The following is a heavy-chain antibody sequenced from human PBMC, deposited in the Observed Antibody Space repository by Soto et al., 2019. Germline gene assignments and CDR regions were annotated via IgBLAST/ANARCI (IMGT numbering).Heavy chain of an antibody. CDR3: AAVPVLRFLKWLPAYFDY. J-gene: IGHJ4*02. V-gene: IGHV1-58*02. CDR1: GYTFTSYG. CDR2: LVVGSGNT. Sequence: ASVKVSCKASGYTFTSYGIHWVRQAPGQRLEWMGWLVVGSGNTHYAQHFQERVTLTRDMSTGTAYMELSSLRSEDTAVYYCAAVPVLRFLKWLPAYFDYWGQGTLVTVSS. D-gene: IGHD3-3*01.